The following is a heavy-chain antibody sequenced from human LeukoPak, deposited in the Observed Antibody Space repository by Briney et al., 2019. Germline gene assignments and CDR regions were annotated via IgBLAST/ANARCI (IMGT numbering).Heavy chain of an antibody. Sequence: ASVKVSCKASGYTFTSYYMHWVRQAPGQGLEWMGIINPSGGSTSYAQKFQGRVTMTRDTSTSTVYMELSSLRSEDTAVYYCARDLLVVPAAIPRGYYYYGMDVWGQGTTVTVSS. D-gene: IGHD2-2*02. CDR3: ARDLLVVPAAIPRGYYYYGMDV. V-gene: IGHV1-46*01. CDR1: GYTFTSYY. J-gene: IGHJ6*02. CDR2: INPSGGST.